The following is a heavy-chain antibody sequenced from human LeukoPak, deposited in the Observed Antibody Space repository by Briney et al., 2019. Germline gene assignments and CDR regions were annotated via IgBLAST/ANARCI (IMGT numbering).Heavy chain of an antibody. V-gene: IGHV3-30*02. CDR2: ISYDGGNK. D-gene: IGHD1-1*01. J-gene: IGHJ6*03. Sequence: GGSLRLSCAASEFTFSTYAMYWVRQAPGKGLEWVTFISYDGGNKHYADSVKGRFSISRDNSQNTVYLQMNSLRVGDTAVYYCAKHPYNWNANYYMHVWGTGTTVIVSS. CDR3: AKHPYNWNANYYMHV. CDR1: EFTFSTYA.